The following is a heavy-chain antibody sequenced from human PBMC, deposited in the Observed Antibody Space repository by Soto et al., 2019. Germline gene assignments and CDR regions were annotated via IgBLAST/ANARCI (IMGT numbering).Heavy chain of an antibody. V-gene: IGHV1-18*01. J-gene: IGHJ3*02. Sequence: EASVKVSCKASGYTFTSYGISWVRQAPGQGLEWMGWISAYNGNTNYAQKLQGRVTMTTDTSTSTAYMELRSLRSDDTAVYYCAREAEYCGGDCYQDAFDIWGQGTMVTVSS. CDR2: ISAYNGNT. CDR1: GYTFTSYG. CDR3: AREAEYCGGDCYQDAFDI. D-gene: IGHD2-21*02.